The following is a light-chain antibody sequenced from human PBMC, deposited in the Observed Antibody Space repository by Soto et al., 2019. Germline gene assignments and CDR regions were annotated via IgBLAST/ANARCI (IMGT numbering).Light chain of an antibody. J-gene: IGLJ1*01. CDR3: CSYAGSSTLYV. CDR1: STGVGSYNL. V-gene: IGLV2-23*02. CDR2: EVS. Sequence: QSALTQPASVSGSPGQSITISCTGTSTGVGSYNLVSWYQQHPGEAPKFMIYEVSKRPSGVSNRFSGSKSGNTASLTISGLQAEDEADYYCCSYAGSSTLYVFGTGTKLTVL.